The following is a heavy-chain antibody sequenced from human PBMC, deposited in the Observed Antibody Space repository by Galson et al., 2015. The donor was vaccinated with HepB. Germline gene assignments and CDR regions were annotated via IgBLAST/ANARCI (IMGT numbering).Heavy chain of an antibody. V-gene: IGHV3-48*02. J-gene: IGHJ4*02. CDR1: GFTFSSYS. D-gene: IGHD3-22*01. Sequence: SLRLSCAASGFTFSSYSMNWVRQAPGKGLEWVSYISSSSSTIYYADSVKGRFTISRDNAKNSLYLQMNSLRDEDTAIYYCARRPKPFYYDSSGYYYGDFDYWGQGTLVTVSS. CDR2: ISSSSSTI. CDR3: ARRPKPFYYDSSGYYYGDFDY.